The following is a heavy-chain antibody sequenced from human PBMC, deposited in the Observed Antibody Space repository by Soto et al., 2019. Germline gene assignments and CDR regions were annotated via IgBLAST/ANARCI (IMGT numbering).Heavy chain of an antibody. CDR1: GYSFTSYW. D-gene: IGHD3-22*01. J-gene: IGHJ6*02. CDR2: IDPSDSYT. V-gene: IGHV5-10-1*01. CDR3: ASPIYDSSGYYPYYYYYGVDV. Sequence: PGESLKISYKGSGYSFTSYWLRWVRQMPGKGLEWMGRIDPSDSYTNYSPSFQGHVTISADKSISTAYLQWSSLKASDTAMYYCASPIYDSSGYYPYYYYYGVDVWGQGTTVTVSS.